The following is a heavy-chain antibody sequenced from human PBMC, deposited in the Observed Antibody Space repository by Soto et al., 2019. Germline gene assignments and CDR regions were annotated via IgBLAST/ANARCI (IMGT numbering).Heavy chain of an antibody. J-gene: IGHJ4*02. Sequence: GGSLRLSCAASGFTFSSYAMSWVRQAPGKGLEWVSAISGSGGSTYYADSVKGRFTISRDNSKNTLYLQMNSLRAEDTAVYYCAKDDPSRGYCTNGVCYLWGQGTLVTVSS. CDR1: GFTFSSYA. CDR3: AKDDPSRGYCTNGVCYL. D-gene: IGHD2-8*01. V-gene: IGHV3-23*01. CDR2: ISGSGGST.